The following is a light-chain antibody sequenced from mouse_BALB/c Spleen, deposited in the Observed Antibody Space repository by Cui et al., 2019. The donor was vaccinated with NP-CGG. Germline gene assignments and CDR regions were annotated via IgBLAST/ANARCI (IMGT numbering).Light chain of an antibody. J-gene: IGLJ1*01. Sequence: QAVVTQESALTTSPGETVTLTCRSSTGAVTTSNYANWVQEKPDHLFTGLIGGTNNRAPGVPARFSGSLIGDKAALTNTGAQTEDEAIYFCARWYSNHWVFGGGTKLTVL. CDR2: GTN. V-gene: IGLV1*01. CDR1: TGAVTTSNY. CDR3: ARWYSNHWV.